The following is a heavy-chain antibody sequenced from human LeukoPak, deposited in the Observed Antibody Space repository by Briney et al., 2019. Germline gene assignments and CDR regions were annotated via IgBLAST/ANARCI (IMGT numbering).Heavy chain of an antibody. J-gene: IGHJ4*02. V-gene: IGHV4-59*08. CDR3: ASRSWEYYFDY. CDR1: GGSISIYY. Sequence: SETLSLTCTVSGGSISIYYWSWIRQPPGKGLEWIGYIYYSGSTNYNPSLKGRVTISVDTSKNQFSLKLSSVTAADTAVYYCASRSWEYYFDYWGQGTLVTVSS. D-gene: IGHD1-26*01. CDR2: IYYSGST.